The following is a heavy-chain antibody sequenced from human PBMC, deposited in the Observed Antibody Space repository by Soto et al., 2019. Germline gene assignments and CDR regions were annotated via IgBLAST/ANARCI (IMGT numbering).Heavy chain of an antibody. D-gene: IGHD2-21*01. V-gene: IGHV3-21*01. Sequence: EVQLVESGGGLVKPGGSLRLSCAASGFTFSSYSMTWVRQAPGKGLEWVSSISSSSSYIYYADSVKGRFTISRDNAKNSLYLQMNSLRAEDTAVYYCARGDVGYYGMDVWGQGTTVTVSS. CDR3: ARGDVGYYGMDV. CDR2: ISSSSSYI. CDR1: GFTFSSYS. J-gene: IGHJ6*02.